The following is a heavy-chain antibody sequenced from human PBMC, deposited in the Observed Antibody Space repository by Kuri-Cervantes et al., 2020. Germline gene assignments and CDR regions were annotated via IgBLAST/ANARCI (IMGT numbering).Heavy chain of an antibody. CDR2: ISAYNGST. Sequence: ASVKVSCKASGYTFTSYGISWVRQAPGQGLEWMGWISAYNGSTNYAQKLQGRVTITADKSTSTAYMELSSLRSEDTAVYYCARERGGDFWSGYYDYWGQGTLVTVSS. CDR1: GYTFTSYG. J-gene: IGHJ4*02. CDR3: ARERGGDFWSGYYDY. D-gene: IGHD3-3*01. V-gene: IGHV1-18*01.